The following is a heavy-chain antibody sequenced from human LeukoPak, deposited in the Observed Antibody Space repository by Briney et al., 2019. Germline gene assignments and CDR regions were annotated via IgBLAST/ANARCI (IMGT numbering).Heavy chain of an antibody. Sequence: GGSLRLSCAVSGFTFSTYDMHWVRQAPGKGLEWVAVISYDGDSKYYADSVKGRFTISRDNTENTLYLQLNSLRPEDTAVYYCAKDRNRGWFFEYWGQGTLVTVSS. CDR1: GFTFSTYD. V-gene: IGHV3-30*18. J-gene: IGHJ4*02. CDR3: AKDRNRGWFFEY. CDR2: ISYDGDSK. D-gene: IGHD6-19*01.